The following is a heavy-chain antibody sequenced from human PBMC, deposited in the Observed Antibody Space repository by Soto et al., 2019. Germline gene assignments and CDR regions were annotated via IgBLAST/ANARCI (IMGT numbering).Heavy chain of an antibody. Sequence: GGSLRLSCVGSGFTFSSYAMSWVRQAPGKGLEWVSAISGSGGSTYYADSVKGRFTISRDNSKNTLYLQMNSLRAEDTAVYYCANPTRGTFDYWGQGTLVTVSS. J-gene: IGHJ4*02. D-gene: IGHD1-26*01. CDR3: ANPTRGTFDY. V-gene: IGHV3-23*01. CDR1: GFTFSSYA. CDR2: ISGSGGST.